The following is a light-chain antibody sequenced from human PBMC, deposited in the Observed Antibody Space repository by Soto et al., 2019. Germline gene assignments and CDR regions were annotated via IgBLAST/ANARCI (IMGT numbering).Light chain of an antibody. J-gene: IGLJ2*01. CDR2: DVT. CDR3: FSYTGSSRVV. CDR1: SSDVGGYNY. Sequence: QSALTQPRSVSGSPGQSVTISCTGTSSDVGGYNYVSWYQQHPGKAPKLMIYDVTKRPSGVPDHFSGSKSGNTASLTISGLQAADEADYYCFSYTGSSRVVFGGGTKLTVL. V-gene: IGLV2-11*01.